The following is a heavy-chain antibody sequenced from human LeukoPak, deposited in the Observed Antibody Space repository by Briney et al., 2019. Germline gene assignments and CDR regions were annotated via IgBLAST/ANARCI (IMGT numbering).Heavy chain of an antibody. V-gene: IGHV3-23*01. D-gene: IGHD2-8*02. Sequence: GGSLRLSCADSGFTFSTFAMIWVRQPQGEGLEWVSSIFNSGDEIHYASSVRLRFTISRHNSKSTLSLQMNRLRADDTAMYYCATYRQVLLPFESWGQGTLVTVSS. CDR2: IFNSGDEI. CDR1: GFTFSTFA. J-gene: IGHJ4*02. CDR3: ATYRQVLLPFES.